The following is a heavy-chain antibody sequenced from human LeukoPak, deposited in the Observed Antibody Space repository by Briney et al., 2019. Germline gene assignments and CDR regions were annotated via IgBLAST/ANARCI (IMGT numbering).Heavy chain of an antibody. J-gene: IGHJ3*02. CDR1: GGSFSGYY. V-gene: IGHV4-34*01. Sequence: SETLSLTCAVYGGSFSGYYWSWIRQPPGKGLEWIGEINHSGSTNYNPSLKSRVTISVDTSKNQSSLKLSSVTAADTAVYYCARSNYYDSSGYYYVARGHAFDIWGQGTMVTVSS. CDR3: ARSNYYDSSGYYYVARGHAFDI. CDR2: INHSGST. D-gene: IGHD3-22*01.